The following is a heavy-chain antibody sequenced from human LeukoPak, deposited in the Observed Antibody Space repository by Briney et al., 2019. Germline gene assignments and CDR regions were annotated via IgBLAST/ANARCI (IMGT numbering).Heavy chain of an antibody. D-gene: IGHD6-19*01. CDR1: GFPFSSYA. Sequence: GSLRLSRAASGFPFSSYAMTLVRQARGEGLEWVSAIRDGGGSTYYADSVKGRFTISRDNSKNTLYRQLNSLRAEDTAVYYCAKAGGWTNYVDYWGQGTLVTDSS. J-gene: IGHJ4*02. CDR2: IRDGGGST. V-gene: IGHV3-23*01. CDR3: AKAGGWTNYVDY.